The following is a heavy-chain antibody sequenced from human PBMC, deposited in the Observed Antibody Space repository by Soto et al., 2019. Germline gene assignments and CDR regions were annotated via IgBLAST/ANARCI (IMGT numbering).Heavy chain of an antibody. CDR3: ARGKGRFLEWLPSTPDYYYYGMDV. J-gene: IGHJ6*02. CDR1: GGSISSYY. Sequence: SETLSLTCTVSGGSISSYYWSWIRQPPGKGLEWIGYIYYSGSTNYNPSLKSRVTISVDTSKNQFSLKLSSVTASDTAVYYCARGKGRFLEWLPSTPDYYYYGMDVWGQGTTVTVSS. CDR2: IYYSGST. V-gene: IGHV4-59*01. D-gene: IGHD3-3*01.